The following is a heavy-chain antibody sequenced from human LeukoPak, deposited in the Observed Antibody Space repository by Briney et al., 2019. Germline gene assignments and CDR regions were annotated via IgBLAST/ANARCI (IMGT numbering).Heavy chain of an antibody. V-gene: IGHV4-34*01. CDR2: INHSGST. Sequence: SETLSLTCAVYGGSFSGYYWSWIRQPPGKGLEWIGEINHSGSTNYNPSLKGRVTISVDTSKNQFSLKLSSVTAADTAVYYCAANGRITIFGVVSSPDYWGQGTLVTVSS. D-gene: IGHD3-3*01. J-gene: IGHJ4*02. CDR1: GGSFSGYY. CDR3: AANGRITIFGVVSSPDY.